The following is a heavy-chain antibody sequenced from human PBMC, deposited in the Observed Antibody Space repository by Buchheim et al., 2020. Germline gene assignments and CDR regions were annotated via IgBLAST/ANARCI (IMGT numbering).Heavy chain of an antibody. CDR2: ISYDGSTK. D-gene: IGHD1-14*01. Sequence: QVQLVESGGGVIQPGRSLRLSCAASGFTFSSYAMHWVRQAPGKGLEWVAVISYDGSTKYYADSVKGRFTIPRDNSKHTLYLQMNSLRAEDTAVYYCASAGPSTGYGMDVWGQGTT. CDR1: GFTFSSYA. J-gene: IGHJ6*02. CDR3: ASAGPSTGYGMDV. V-gene: IGHV3-30*04.